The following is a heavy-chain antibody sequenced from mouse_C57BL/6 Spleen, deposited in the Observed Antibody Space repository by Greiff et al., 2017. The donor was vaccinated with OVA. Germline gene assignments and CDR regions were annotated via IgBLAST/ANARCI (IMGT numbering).Heavy chain of an antibody. V-gene: IGHV5-17*01. CDR1: GFTFSDYG. J-gene: IGHJ4*01. D-gene: IGHD4-1*01. CDR2: ISSGSSTI. Sequence: EVHLVESGGGLVKPGGSLKLSCAASGFTFSDYGMHWVRQAPEKGLEWVAYISSGSSTIYYADTVKGRFTISRDNAKNTLFLQMTSLRSEDTAMYYCASLNWADYYAMDYWGQGTSVTVSS. CDR3: ASLNWADYYAMDY.